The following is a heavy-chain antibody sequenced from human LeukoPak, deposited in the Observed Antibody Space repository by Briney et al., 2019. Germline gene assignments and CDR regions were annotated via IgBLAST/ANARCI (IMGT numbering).Heavy chain of an antibody. Sequence: ASVKVPCKVSGYTLTELSMHWVRQAPGKGLEWMGGFDPEDGETIYAQKFQGRVTMTEDTSTDTAYMELSSLRSEDTAVYYCATVRHCSSTSCYRFPYGMDVWGQGTTVTVSS. CDR2: FDPEDGET. CDR3: ATVRHCSSTSCYRFPYGMDV. J-gene: IGHJ6*02. CDR1: GYTLTELS. V-gene: IGHV1-24*01. D-gene: IGHD2-2*02.